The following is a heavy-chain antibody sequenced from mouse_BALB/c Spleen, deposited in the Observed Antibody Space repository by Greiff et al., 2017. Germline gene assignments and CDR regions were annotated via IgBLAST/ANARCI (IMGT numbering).Heavy chain of an antibody. D-gene: IGHD1-2*01. V-gene: IGHV2-9*02. CDR3: AREGGYPFAY. Sequence: QVQLKESGPGLVAPSQSLSITCTVSGFSLTSYGVHWVRQPPGKGLEWLGVIWAGGSTNYNSALMSRLSISKDNSKSQVFLKMNSLQTDDTAMYYCAREGGYPFAYWGQGTLVTVSA. CDR1: GFSLTSYG. J-gene: IGHJ3*01. CDR2: IWAGGST.